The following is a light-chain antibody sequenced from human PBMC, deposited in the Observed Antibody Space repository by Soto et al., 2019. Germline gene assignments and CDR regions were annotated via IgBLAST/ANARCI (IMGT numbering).Light chain of an antibody. Sequence: DIVMTQSPDSLTVSLGERATINCKSSQSILYRSTNKNYLAWYQQKPGQPPKMVIYWASTRGSGVPDRFSGSGSGTDFTLTISSLQAEDVAVYYCQQYYSIPRTFGQGTKVEIK. CDR1: QSILYRSTNKNY. CDR3: QQYYSIPRT. J-gene: IGKJ1*01. V-gene: IGKV4-1*01. CDR2: WAS.